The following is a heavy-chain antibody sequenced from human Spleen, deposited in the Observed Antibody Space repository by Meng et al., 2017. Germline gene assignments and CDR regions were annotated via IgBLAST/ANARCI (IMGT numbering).Heavy chain of an antibody. V-gene: IGHV1-18*01. J-gene: IGHJ4*02. D-gene: IGHD2-15*01. Sequence: QVQLVQAGAEVKKPGSSVRVSCKASGDTFSTYAISWVRQAPGQGLEWMGWISAYNGNTNYAQKFQGRVTMTTDTSTSTAYMELRSLRSDDTAVYYCTILAHCTGGTCYPYDYWGQGTLVTVS. CDR1: GDTFSTYA. CDR3: TILAHCTGGTCYPYDY. CDR2: ISAYNGNT.